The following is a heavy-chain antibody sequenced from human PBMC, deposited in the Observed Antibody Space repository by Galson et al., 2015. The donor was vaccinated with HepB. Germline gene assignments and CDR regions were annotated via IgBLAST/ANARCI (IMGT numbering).Heavy chain of an antibody. V-gene: IGHV1-46*03. CDR3: ARGGGYYDSSGYPYDAFDI. J-gene: IGHJ3*02. Sequence: SVKVSCKASGYTFTSYYMHWVRQAPGQGLEWMGIINPSGGSTSYAQKFQGRVTMTRDTPTSTVYMELSSLRSEDTAVYYCARGGGYYDSSGYPYDAFDIWGQGTMVTVSS. D-gene: IGHD3-22*01. CDR1: GYTFTSYY. CDR2: INPSGGST.